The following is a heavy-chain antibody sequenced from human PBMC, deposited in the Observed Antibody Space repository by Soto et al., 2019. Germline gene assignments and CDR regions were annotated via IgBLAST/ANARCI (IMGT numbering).Heavy chain of an antibody. V-gene: IGHV5-51*03. J-gene: IGHJ4*02. D-gene: IGHD3-10*01. CDR1: GYNFTIYW. Sequence: EVQLVQSGGEVKKPGESLKISCKGSGYNFTIYWIGWLRPMPGKGLVRMCIIYPGDSDTRYRPSLQGQVTISSANSSSTAYLQWGSLKASDTGSSYCATAPPGSGSFWVPLDLWGQGTPVSVSS. CDR2: IYPGDSDT. CDR3: ATAPPGSGSFWVPLDL.